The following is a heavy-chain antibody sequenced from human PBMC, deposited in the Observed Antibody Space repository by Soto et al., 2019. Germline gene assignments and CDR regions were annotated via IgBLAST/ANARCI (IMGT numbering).Heavy chain of an antibody. D-gene: IGHD1-7*01. J-gene: IGHJ6*03. CDR3: TTDLSVPKAGTEYYYYYYYMDV. CDR1: GFTFSNAW. Sequence: PGGSLRLSCAASGFTFSNAWMSWVRQAPGKGLEWVGRIKSKTDGGTTDYAAPVKGRFTISRDDSKNTLYLQMNSLKTEDTAVYYCTTDLSVPKAGTEYYYYYYYMDVWGKGTTVTVSS. V-gene: IGHV3-15*01. CDR2: IKSKTDGGTT.